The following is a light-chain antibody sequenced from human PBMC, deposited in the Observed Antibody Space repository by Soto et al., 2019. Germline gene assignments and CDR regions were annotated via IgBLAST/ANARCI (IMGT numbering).Light chain of an antibody. CDR1: SSGGGEYKY. CDR3: SSYTTTTALYV. J-gene: IGLJ1*01. Sequence: QSALTQPASVSGSPGQSITISCTESSSGGGEYKYASWYQQHPGTAPKLIIYDVSNRPSGVSNRFSGSKSGSTASLTISGLPAEDEVDYYCSSYTTTTALYVFGAGTTLTVL. V-gene: IGLV2-14*03. CDR2: DVS.